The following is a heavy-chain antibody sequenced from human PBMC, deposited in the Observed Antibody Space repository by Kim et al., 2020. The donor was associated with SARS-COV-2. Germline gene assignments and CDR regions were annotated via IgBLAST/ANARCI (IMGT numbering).Heavy chain of an antibody. CDR3: AKESGSWGDFDY. D-gene: IGHD1-26*01. CDR2: IWYDGSNK. J-gene: IGHJ4*02. CDR1: GFTFSSYG. V-gene: IGHV3-33*06. Sequence: GGSLRLSCAASGFTFSSYGMHWVRQAPGKGLEWVAVIWYDGSNKYYADSVKGRFTISRDNSKNTLYLQMNSLRAEDTAVYYCAKESGSWGDFDYWGQGTLVTVSS.